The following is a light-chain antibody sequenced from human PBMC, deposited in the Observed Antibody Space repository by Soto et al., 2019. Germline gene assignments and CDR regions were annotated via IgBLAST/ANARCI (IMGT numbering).Light chain of an antibody. CDR3: QQYNNWPPWT. J-gene: IGKJ1*01. CDR2: EAS. Sequence: EIVLTESPGTLSLSPGERATLSCRASQSVSTLLAWYQQRPGQAPRLLISEASNRATGIPARFSGSGSGTEFTLTISSLQSEDFAVYYCQQYNNWPPWTFGQGTKVDIK. V-gene: IGKV3D-15*01. CDR1: QSVSTL.